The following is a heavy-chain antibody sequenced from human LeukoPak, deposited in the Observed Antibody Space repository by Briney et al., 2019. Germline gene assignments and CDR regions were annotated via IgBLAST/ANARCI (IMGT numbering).Heavy chain of an antibody. CDR2: ISYDGSNK. CDR1: GFRFSSYA. V-gene: IGHV3-30-3*01. J-gene: IGHJ4*02. CDR3: ARGGYSPGYFDH. D-gene: IGHD5-18*01. Sequence: GGSLRLSCAASGFRFSSYAMHWVRQAPGKGLEWVAVISYDGSNKYYADSVKGRFTISRDNSKNTLYLQMNSLRAEDTAVYYCARGGYSPGYFDHWGQGTLVTVSS.